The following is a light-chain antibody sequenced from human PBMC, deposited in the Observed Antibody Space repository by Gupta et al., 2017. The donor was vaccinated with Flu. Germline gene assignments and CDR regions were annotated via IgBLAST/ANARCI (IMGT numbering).Light chain of an antibody. Sequence: EIVMTQSQATLSVSPGERATLSCRASQSVSSNLAWYQQKPGQAPRLLIYGASTRATGIPARFSGNGSGTEFTLTISSLQSEDFAVYYCQQYNNWRGTFGQGTKLEIK. CDR3: QQYNNWRGT. CDR2: GAS. CDR1: QSVSSN. V-gene: IGKV3-15*01. J-gene: IGKJ2*01.